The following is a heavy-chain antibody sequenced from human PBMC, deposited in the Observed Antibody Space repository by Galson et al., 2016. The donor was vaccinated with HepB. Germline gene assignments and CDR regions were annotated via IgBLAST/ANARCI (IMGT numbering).Heavy chain of an antibody. CDR3: ATASNDANSGLHYYFHGMDV. D-gene: IGHD4/OR15-4a*01. Sequence: SVKVSCKVSGDRITNVDMFWVRQASGKGPEWMGGFDPENGEIIYAQQFQGRVTMTEDTSTDTAYMEMSSLRSEDTAVYYCATASNDANSGLHYYFHGMDVWGQGTTVTV. CDR2: FDPENGEI. V-gene: IGHV1-24*01. J-gene: IGHJ6*02. CDR1: GDRITNVD.